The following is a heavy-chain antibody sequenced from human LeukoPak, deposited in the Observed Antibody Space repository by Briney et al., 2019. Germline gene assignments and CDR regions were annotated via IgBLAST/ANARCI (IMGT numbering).Heavy chain of an antibody. V-gene: IGHV3-15*01. J-gene: IGHJ3*02. CDR2: IKRKADGGPT. CDR3: STNQALDI. CDR1: GFIFSNAW. Sequence: GGSLRLSCAASGFIFSNAWMIWVRQAPGKGLEWVGRIKRKADGGPTDYAAPVKGRFTISRDDSKNTVYLQMNSLKIEDTAVYYCSTNQALDIWGQGTKVTVSS.